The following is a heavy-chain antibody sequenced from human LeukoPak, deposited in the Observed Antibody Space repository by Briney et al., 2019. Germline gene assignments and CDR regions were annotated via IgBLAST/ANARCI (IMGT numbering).Heavy chain of an antibody. Sequence: ASVKVSCKASGYTFTSYDINWVRQAPGQGLEWMGWMNTNSGNTGYAQKFQGRVTMTRNTSISTAYMELSSLRSEDTAVYYCARVIGRAVAGIGYWGQGTLVTVSS. D-gene: IGHD6-19*01. CDR1: GYTFTSYD. J-gene: IGHJ4*02. CDR2: MNTNSGNT. V-gene: IGHV1-8*01. CDR3: ARVIGRAVAGIGY.